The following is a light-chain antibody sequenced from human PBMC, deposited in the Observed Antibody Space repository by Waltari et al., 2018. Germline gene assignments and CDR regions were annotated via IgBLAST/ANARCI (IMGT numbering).Light chain of an antibody. Sequence: DIQMTQSPSTLSASVGDRVTITCRASQSISNWLAWYQQKPGKAPKLLIYKASTLESGVPSRFSGSGSGTEFTLTINSLQPDDFATYYCQQYNSYSLLTFGGGTKVEIK. CDR2: KAS. V-gene: IGKV1-5*03. CDR1: QSISNW. J-gene: IGKJ4*01. CDR3: QQYNSYSLLT.